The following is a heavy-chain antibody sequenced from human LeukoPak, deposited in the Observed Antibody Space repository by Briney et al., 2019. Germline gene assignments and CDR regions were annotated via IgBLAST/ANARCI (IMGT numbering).Heavy chain of an antibody. CDR3: AREVNDYVWGSYRHGDY. V-gene: IGHV4-34*01. D-gene: IGHD3-16*02. CDR1: GGSFSGYY. CDR2: INHSGST. J-gene: IGHJ4*02. Sequence: SETLSPTCAVYGGSFSGYYWSWIRQPPGKGLEWIGEINHSGSTNYNPSLKSRVTISVDTSKNQFSLKLSSVTAADTAVYYCAREVNDYVWGSYRHGDYWGQGTLVTVSS.